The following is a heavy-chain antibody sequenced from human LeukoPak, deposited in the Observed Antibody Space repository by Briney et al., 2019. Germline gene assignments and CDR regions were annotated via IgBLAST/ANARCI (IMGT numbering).Heavy chain of an antibody. CDR1: GFTFSNYG. D-gene: IGHD3-9*01. CDR2: MRYDGSNT. J-gene: IGHJ4*02. CDR3: ANGPHYNILTGFYKVRSHLDY. V-gene: IGHV3-30*02. Sequence: GGSLRLSCAASGFTFSNYGMHRVRQAPGKGLEWLAFMRYDGSNTHYADSVKGRFTISRDNSKNTLFLQMNCLRSEDTALYYCANGPHYNILTGFYKVRSHLDYWGQGTLVTVSS.